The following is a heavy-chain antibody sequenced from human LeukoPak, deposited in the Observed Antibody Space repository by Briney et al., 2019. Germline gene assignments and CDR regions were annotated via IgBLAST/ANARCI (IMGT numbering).Heavy chain of an antibody. Sequence: SETLSLTCTVSDDSITIYYWTWIRQPPGKGLEWIGYIDHTGSTNYNPSLNSRVTISRDTSKNHFSLELSSVTAADTAVYYCAAHAYYDSSGYSYYWGQGTLVTVSS. CDR2: IDHTGST. V-gene: IGHV4-59*12. CDR3: AAHAYYDSSGYSYY. J-gene: IGHJ4*02. CDR1: DDSITIYY. D-gene: IGHD3-22*01.